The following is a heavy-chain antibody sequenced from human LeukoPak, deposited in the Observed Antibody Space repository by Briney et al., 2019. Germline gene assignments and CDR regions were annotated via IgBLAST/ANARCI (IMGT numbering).Heavy chain of an antibody. CDR3: ARGWGSSWNWFDP. Sequence: SETLSLTCTVSSVSISSSNSYWGWIRQPPGKGLEWIGSIYYSGNTYYNASLKSQVSISIDTSKNQFSLRLTSVTAADTAVYYCARGWGSSWNWFDPWGQGTLVTVSS. CDR2: IYYSGNT. D-gene: IGHD6-13*01. V-gene: IGHV4-39*01. CDR1: SVSISSSNSY. J-gene: IGHJ5*02.